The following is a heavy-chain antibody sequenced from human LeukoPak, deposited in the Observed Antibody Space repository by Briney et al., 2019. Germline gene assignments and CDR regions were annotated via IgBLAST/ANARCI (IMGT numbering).Heavy chain of an antibody. J-gene: IGHJ4*02. CDR1: GFTFNSYG. Sequence: PGRSLRLSCAASGFTFNSYGMHWVRQAPRRGREWVSIVSYDGSTKYYADPVKGRFPISRDNSKTTLHLQMSSLRVEDTAVYYCAKVRSGDYGGDFAHWGQGTLVTVSS. CDR3: AKVRSGDYGGDFAH. CDR2: VSYDGSTK. D-gene: IGHD4-23*01. V-gene: IGHV3-30*18.